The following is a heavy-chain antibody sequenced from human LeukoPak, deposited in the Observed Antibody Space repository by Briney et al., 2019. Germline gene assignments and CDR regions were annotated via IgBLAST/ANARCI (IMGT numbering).Heavy chain of an antibody. J-gene: IGHJ6*02. CDR1: GFDFEDYA. V-gene: IGHV3-9*01. D-gene: IGHD5-24*01. CDR2: ISWNSGAK. CDR3: AKARLMAAPFYYYGMDV. Sequence: GGSLRLSCAASGFDFEDYAIHWVRQVPGKGLEWVSGISWNSGAKAYADSVRGRSTISRDNAKNSLYLQMNSLRGEDTALYYCAKARLMAAPFYYYGMDVWGPGTTVTVSS.